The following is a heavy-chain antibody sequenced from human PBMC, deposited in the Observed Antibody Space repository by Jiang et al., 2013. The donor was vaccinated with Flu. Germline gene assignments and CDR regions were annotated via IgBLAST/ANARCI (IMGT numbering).Heavy chain of an antibody. CDR1: EFALTSYN. J-gene: IGHJ4*02. CDR2: VDPNNGHT. D-gene: IGHD3-10*02. Sequence: SGAEVKKPGASVTVSCKASEFALTSYNIHWVRQAPGQGLEWLGRVDPNNGHTHFAQKFQGRVTMTRDTSASSVYMELSSLRSDDTAVYFCAREVFETCYFDCWGQGTLVTVSS. CDR3: AREVFETCYFDC. V-gene: IGHV1-46*01.